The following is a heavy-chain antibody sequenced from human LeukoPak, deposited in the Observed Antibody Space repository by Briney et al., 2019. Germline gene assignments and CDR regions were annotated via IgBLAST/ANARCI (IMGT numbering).Heavy chain of an antibody. V-gene: IGHV3-23*01. Sequence: GGSLRLSCAASGFTFIKYSMTWVRQAPGKGLEWVLAISGSGGSTYYADSVKGRFTISRDNSKNTLYLQMNSLRVEDTAVYYCAKGRYNYGSVDYWGQGTLVTVSS. CDR1: GFTFIKYS. D-gene: IGHD5-18*01. CDR3: AKGRYNYGSVDY. J-gene: IGHJ4*02. CDR2: ISGSGGST.